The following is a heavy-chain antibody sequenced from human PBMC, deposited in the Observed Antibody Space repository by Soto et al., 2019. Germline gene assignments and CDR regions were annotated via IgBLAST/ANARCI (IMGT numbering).Heavy chain of an antibody. CDR2: ISSSGSTI. CDR3: ARDRGSGSYFGVMDAFDI. CDR1: GFTFSSYE. J-gene: IGHJ3*02. D-gene: IGHD1-26*01. Sequence: PGGSLRLSCAASGFTFSSYEMNWVRQAPGKGLEWVSYISSSGSTIYYADSVKGRFTISKDNAKNSLYLQMNSLRAEDTAVYYCARDRGSGSYFGVMDAFDIWGQGTMVTVSS. V-gene: IGHV3-48*03.